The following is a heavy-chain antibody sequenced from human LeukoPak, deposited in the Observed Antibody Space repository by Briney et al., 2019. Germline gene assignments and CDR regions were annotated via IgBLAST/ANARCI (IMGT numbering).Heavy chain of an antibody. J-gene: IGHJ4*02. CDR3: ARGGYCGGDCYFYY. CDR2: IYTSGST. V-gene: IGHV4-61*02. CDR1: GGSISSGPYY. D-gene: IGHD2-21*02. Sequence: PSETLSLTCTVSGGSISSGPYYWNWIRQPAGKGLEWIGRIYTSGSTNYNPSLKSRVTISVYTSKNQFSLKLSSVTAADTAVYYCARGGYCGGDCYFYYWGQGTLVTVSS.